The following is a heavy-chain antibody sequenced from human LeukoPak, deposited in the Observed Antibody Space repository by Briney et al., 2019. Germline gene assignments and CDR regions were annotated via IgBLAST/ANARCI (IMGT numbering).Heavy chain of an antibody. J-gene: IGHJ6*02. D-gene: IGHD3-10*01. V-gene: IGHV4-59*13. CDR3: ARDRITMVRGALRYYGMDV. Sequence: SETLSLTCTVSGGFINNYYWSLIRQPPGKGLEWIGYIYYSGSTNYNPSLKSRVTISVDTSENKFSLKLNSVTAADTAVYSCARDRITMVRGALRYYGMDVWGQGTTVTVSS. CDR1: GGFINNYY. CDR2: IYYSGST.